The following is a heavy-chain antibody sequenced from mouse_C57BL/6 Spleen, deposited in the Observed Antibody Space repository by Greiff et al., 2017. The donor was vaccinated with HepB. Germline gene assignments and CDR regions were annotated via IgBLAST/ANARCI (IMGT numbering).Heavy chain of an antibody. D-gene: IGHD1-1*01. J-gene: IGHJ1*03. CDR3: ARHRGYYGSSDWYFDV. CDR2: IWSDGST. Sequence: VQLVESGPGLVAPSQSLSITCTVSGFSLTSYGVHWVRQPPGKGLEWLVVIWSDGSTTYNSALKSRLSISKDNSKSQVFLKMNSLQTDDTAMYYCARHRGYYGSSDWYFDVWGTGTTVTVSS. V-gene: IGHV2-6-1*01. CDR1: GFSLTSYG.